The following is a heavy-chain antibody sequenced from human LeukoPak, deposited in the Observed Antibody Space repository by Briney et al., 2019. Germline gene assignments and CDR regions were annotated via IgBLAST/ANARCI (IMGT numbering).Heavy chain of an antibody. CDR3: TRLDGDYGGNQGDY. CDR2: ISGSGGST. Sequence: GGSLRLSCAASGFTFSSYAMSWVRQAPGKGLEWVSAISGSGGSTYYADSVKGRFTISRDNSKNTLYLQMNSLRAEDTAVYYCTRLDGDYGGNQGDYWGQGTLVTVSS. D-gene: IGHD4-23*01. J-gene: IGHJ4*02. V-gene: IGHV3-23*01. CDR1: GFTFSSYA.